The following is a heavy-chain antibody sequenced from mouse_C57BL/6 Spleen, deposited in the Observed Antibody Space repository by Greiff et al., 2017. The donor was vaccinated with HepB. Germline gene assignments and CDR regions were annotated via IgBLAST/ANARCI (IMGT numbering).Heavy chain of an antibody. J-gene: IGHJ4*01. Sequence: QVQLKESGAELVRPGASVKLSCKASGYTFTDYYINWVKQRPGQGLEWIARIYPGSGNTYYNEKFKGKATLTAEKSSSTAYMQLSSLPSEDSAVYFCAREDYDGYPYAMDYWGQGTSVTVSS. CDR3: AREDYDGYPYAMDY. D-gene: IGHD2-3*01. CDR2: IYPGSGNT. V-gene: IGHV1-76*01. CDR1: GYTFTDYY.